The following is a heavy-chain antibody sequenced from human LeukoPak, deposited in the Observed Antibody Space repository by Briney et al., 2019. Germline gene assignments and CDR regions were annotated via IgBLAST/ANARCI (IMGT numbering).Heavy chain of an antibody. D-gene: IGHD6-13*01. V-gene: IGHV3-53*01. J-gene: IGHJ4*02. Sequence: HAGGSLRLSCAASGFTVSSNYMSSVRQAPGKGLEWVSVIYSGGSKNYGVAVKGRFSITRRNSNNTMYLQMNSLMAEDTAVDYCARGAGTLGCFYSGGRGTVVTAS. CDR2: IYSGGSK. CDR1: GFTVSSNY. CDR3: ARGAGTLGCFYS.